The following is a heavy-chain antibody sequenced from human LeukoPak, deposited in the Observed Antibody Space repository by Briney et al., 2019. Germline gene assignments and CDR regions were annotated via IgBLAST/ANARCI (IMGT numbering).Heavy chain of an antibody. Sequence: GGSLRLSCAASGFTFSSYEMNWVRQAPGKGLEWVAYISRSGSTIYYADSVKGRFTISRDNAKNSLYLQMNTLRAEDTALYYCATREMATKGGAFDIWGQGTMVTVSS. D-gene: IGHD5-24*01. CDR2: ISRSGSTI. V-gene: IGHV3-48*03. CDR1: GFTFSSYE. J-gene: IGHJ3*02. CDR3: ATREMATKGGAFDI.